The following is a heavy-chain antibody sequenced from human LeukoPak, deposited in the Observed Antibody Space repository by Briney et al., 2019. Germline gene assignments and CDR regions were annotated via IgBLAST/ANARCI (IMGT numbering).Heavy chain of an antibody. J-gene: IGHJ4*02. CDR1: GFTFSSYA. CDR3: EKDFVGFRVSYGYLDY. CDR2: ISGSGGST. D-gene: IGHD1-26*01. V-gene: IGHV3-23*01. Sequence: GGSLRLSCAASGFTFSSYAMSWVRQAPGKGLEWVSAISGSGGSTYYADSVKGRFTISRDNSKNTLYLQMNSLRAEDTAVYYCEKDFVGFRVSYGYLDYWGQGTLVTVSS.